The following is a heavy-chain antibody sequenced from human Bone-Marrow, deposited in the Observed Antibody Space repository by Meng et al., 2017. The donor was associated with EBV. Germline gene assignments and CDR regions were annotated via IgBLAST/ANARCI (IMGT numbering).Heavy chain of an antibody. CDR1: GGSFSSECCS. CDR2: NYHSGST. J-gene: IGHJ4*02. CDR3: ARVVARSYFDY. V-gene: IGHV4-30-2*01. Sequence: HLQRQASGSRLVKPSQTLSLTCAVSGGSFSSECCSWSRIRQPPGKGREWIGYNYHSGSTYYNPSLKSRVTISVDRSKNQFSLKLSSVTAADTAVYSCARVVARSYFDYWGQGTLVTVSS.